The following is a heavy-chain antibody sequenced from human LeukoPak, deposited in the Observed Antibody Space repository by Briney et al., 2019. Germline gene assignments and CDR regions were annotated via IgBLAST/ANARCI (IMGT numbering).Heavy chain of an antibody. V-gene: IGHV3-33*01. Sequence: GRSLRLSCAASGFTFSSYGMHWVRQAPGKGLEWVAIIWYDGSNKYYADSVKGRFTISRGNSKNTLYLQMNSLRAEDTAVYYCARNVGWYSHDSWGQGTLVTVSS. CDR2: IWYDGSNK. J-gene: IGHJ4*02. CDR1: GFTFSSYG. D-gene: IGHD6-19*01. CDR3: ARNVGWYSHDS.